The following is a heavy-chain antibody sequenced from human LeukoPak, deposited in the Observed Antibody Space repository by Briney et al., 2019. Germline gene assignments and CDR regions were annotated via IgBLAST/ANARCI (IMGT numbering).Heavy chain of an antibody. CDR3: ARVAHGKLRGYAFDI. D-gene: IGHD5-12*01. Sequence: ASVKVSCKASGYTFTSYGISWVRQATGQGLEWRGWMNPNSGNTGYAQKFQGRVTITRNTSISTAYMELSSLRSEDTAVYYCARVAHGKLRGYAFDIWGQGTMVTVSS. CDR2: MNPNSGNT. CDR1: GYTFTSYG. J-gene: IGHJ3*02. V-gene: IGHV1-8*03.